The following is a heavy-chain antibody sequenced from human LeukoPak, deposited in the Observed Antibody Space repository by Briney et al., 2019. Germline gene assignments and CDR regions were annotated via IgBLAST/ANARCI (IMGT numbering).Heavy chain of an antibody. CDR3: ARDSGTTGEVKFDP. CDR1: GGSISSYY. CDR2: IYTSGSI. Sequence: SETLSLTCTVSGGSISSYYWSWIRQPAGKGLEWIGRIYTSGSITYNPSLKSRVSMSVDTSKNQFSLKLSSVTAADTAVYYCARDSGTTGEVKFDPWGQGTLVAVSS. D-gene: IGHD3-10*01. J-gene: IGHJ5*02. V-gene: IGHV4-4*07.